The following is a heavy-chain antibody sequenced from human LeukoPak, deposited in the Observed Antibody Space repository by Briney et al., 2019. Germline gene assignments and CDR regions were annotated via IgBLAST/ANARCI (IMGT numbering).Heavy chain of an antibody. CDR3: ATVNPIAVEGGLFDY. D-gene: IGHD6-19*01. V-gene: IGHV3-9*01. Sequence: GGSLRLSCAASGFTFDDYAMHWVRQAPGKGLEWVSGISWNSGSIGYADSVKGRFTISRDNAKNSLYLQMNSLRAEDTALYYCATVNPIAVEGGLFDYWGQGTLVTVSS. CDR1: GFTFDDYA. CDR2: ISWNSGSI. J-gene: IGHJ4*02.